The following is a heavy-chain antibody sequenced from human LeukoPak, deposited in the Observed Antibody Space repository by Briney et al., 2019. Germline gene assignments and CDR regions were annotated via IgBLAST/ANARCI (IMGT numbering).Heavy chain of an antibody. CDR2: IRSKIYGGTP. V-gene: IGHV3-49*04. J-gene: IGHJ4*02. CDR1: GFTFSSYG. Sequence: GGSLRLSCAASGFTFSSYGMHWVRQAPGKGLEWVGFIRSKIYGGTPEYAASVKGRFTISRDDSKGIAYLQVDSLKTEDTAVYYCTRDQTPYYWGQGTLVTVSS. CDR3: TRDQTPYY.